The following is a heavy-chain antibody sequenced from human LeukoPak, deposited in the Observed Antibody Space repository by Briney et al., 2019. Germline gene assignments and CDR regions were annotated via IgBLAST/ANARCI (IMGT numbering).Heavy chain of an antibody. CDR2: IYTSGST. CDR1: GGSISSYY. V-gene: IGHV4-4*07. D-gene: IGHD2-2*01. Sequence: SETLSLTCAVSGGSISSYYWSWIRQPAGKGLEWIGRIYTSGSTNYNPSLKSRVTISVDTSKNQFSLKLNSVTAADTAMYYCARAIVIVPAAIPSNAFDFWGQGTMVTVSS. CDR3: ARAIVIVPAAIPSNAFDF. J-gene: IGHJ3*01.